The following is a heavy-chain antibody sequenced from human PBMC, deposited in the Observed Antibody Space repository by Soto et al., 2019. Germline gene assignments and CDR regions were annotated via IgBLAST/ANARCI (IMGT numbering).Heavy chain of an antibody. CDR3: ARHRGRGGLAHRMDV. V-gene: IGHV5-10-1*01. CDR2: IDPSDSYT. D-gene: IGHD3-16*01. J-gene: IGHJ6*02. CDR1: GYRFTSYW. Sequence: PGESLKISCQGSGYRFTSYWISWVRQMPGKGLEWMGRIDPSDSYTNYSPSFQGHVTISADKSISTAYLQWSSLKASDTAMYYCARHRGRGGLAHRMDVWGQGTTVTVSS.